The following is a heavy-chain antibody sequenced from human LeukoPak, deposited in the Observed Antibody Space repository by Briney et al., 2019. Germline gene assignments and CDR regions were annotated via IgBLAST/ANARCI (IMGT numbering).Heavy chain of an antibody. CDR2: INPSGGST. V-gene: IGHV1-46*01. CDR1: GYTFTSYY. CDR3: ARDRGSLEPKTITMVRGNWFDP. Sequence: ASVKVSCKASGYTFTSYYMHWVRQAPGQGLEWMGIINPSGGSTSYAQKFQGRVTITADKSTSTAYMELSSLRSEDTAVYYCARDRGSLEPKTITMVRGNWFDPWGQGTLVTVSS. D-gene: IGHD3-10*01. J-gene: IGHJ5*02.